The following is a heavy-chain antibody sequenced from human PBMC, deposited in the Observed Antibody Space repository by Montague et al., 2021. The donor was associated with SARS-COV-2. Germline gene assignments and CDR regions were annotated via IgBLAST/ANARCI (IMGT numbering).Heavy chain of an antibody. V-gene: IGHV2-5*02. D-gene: IGHD3-10*01. CDR1: GFSLSTSGVG. J-gene: IGHJ4*02. Sequence: PALVKPTQTLTLTCTFSGFSLSTSGVGVGWIRQPPGKAPEWLALIYWDGDKRYSPSLKSRLTITKDTSKNQVVLTMTNMDPVDTATYYCAHRRPGSGSYYFDYWGQGTLVTVSS. CDR3: AHRRPGSGSYYFDY. CDR2: IYWDGDK.